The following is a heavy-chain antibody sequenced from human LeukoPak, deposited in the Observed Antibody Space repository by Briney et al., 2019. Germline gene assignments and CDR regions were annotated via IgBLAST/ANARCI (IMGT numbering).Heavy chain of an antibody. Sequence: SETLSLTCTVSGGSISSYYWSWIRQPAGKGLEWIGRIYSSGSTNYNPSLKSRVTISVDTSENQFSLKLTSVTAADTAVYYCARYGLLNISEINGFDIWGQGTMVTVSS. V-gene: IGHV4-4*07. CDR3: ARYGLLNISEINGFDI. CDR2: IYSSGST. CDR1: GGSISSYY. J-gene: IGHJ3*02. D-gene: IGHD2/OR15-2a*01.